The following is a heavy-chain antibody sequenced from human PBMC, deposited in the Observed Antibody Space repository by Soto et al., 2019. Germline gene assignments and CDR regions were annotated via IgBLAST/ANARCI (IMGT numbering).Heavy chain of an antibody. CDR2: IYYSGST. V-gene: IGHV4-59*01. Sequence: QVQLQESGPGLVKPSETLSLTCTVSGGSISSYYWSWIRQPPGKGLEWIGYIYYSGSTNYNPSLKSRVTISVDTSKNQFSLKLSSVTAADTAVYYCARGIWEWELLGTAYYFDYWGQGTLVTVSS. D-gene: IGHD1-26*01. J-gene: IGHJ4*02. CDR3: ARGIWEWELLGTAYYFDY. CDR1: GGSISSYY.